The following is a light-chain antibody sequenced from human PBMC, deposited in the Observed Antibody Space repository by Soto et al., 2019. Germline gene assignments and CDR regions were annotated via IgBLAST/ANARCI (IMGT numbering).Light chain of an antibody. CDR3: QQRSNCPPIT. Sequence: EIVVTQSAATLSLSPGAGATVSCRASPCVSSYLAWYQQKPGQAPRLLIYDASNRATGIPARFSGSGSGTDFTLTISSLEPADFAVYYRQQRSNCPPITFGQGTRLEI. V-gene: IGKV3-11*01. J-gene: IGKJ5*01. CDR1: PCVSSY. CDR2: DAS.